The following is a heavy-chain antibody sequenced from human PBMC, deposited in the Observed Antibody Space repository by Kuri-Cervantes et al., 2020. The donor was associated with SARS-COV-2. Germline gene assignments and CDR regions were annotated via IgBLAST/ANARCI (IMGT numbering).Heavy chain of an antibody. Sequence: ESLKISCAVYGGSFSAYYWSWIRQPPGKGLEWIGEINHSGSTNYNPSLKSRVTISVDTSKHQLSLKLSSVTAADTAVYYCAGSPGGVFDCWGQGTLVTVSS. D-gene: IGHD3-16*01. CDR2: INHSGST. CDR1: GGSFSAYY. CDR3: AGSPGGVFDC. V-gene: IGHV4-34*01. J-gene: IGHJ4*02.